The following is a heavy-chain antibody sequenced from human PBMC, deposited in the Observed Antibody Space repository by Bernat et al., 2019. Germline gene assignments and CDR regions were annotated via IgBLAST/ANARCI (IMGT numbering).Heavy chain of an antibody. J-gene: IGHJ6*02. CDR3: ARDVDWNDVGYYYYDMDV. CDR1: GGTFSSYA. D-gene: IGHD1-1*01. Sequence: QVQLVQSGAEVKKPGSSVKVSCKASGGTFSSYAISWVRQAPGHGLEWMGRIIPILGIANYAQKFQGRVTITADKSTSTAYMELSSLRSEDTAVYYCARDVDWNDVGYYYYDMDVWGQGTTVTVSS. V-gene: IGHV1-69*04. CDR2: IIPILGIA.